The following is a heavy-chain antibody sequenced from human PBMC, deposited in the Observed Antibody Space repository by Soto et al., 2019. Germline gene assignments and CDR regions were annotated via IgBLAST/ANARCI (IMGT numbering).Heavy chain of an antibody. Sequence: PGGSLRLSCAASGFTFSDYYMSWIRQAPGKGLEWVSYISSSSSYTNYADSVKGRFTISRDNAKNSLYLQMNSLRAEDTAVYYCARDLRWELLGPFDYWGQGTLVTVSS. CDR3: ARDLRWELLGPFDY. CDR2: ISSSSSYT. CDR1: GFTFSDYY. J-gene: IGHJ4*02. V-gene: IGHV3-11*06. D-gene: IGHD1-26*01.